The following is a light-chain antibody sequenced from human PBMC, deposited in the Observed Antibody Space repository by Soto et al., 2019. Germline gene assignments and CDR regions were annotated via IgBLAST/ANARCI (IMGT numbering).Light chain of an antibody. CDR1: QSVSSN. J-gene: IGKJ4*01. V-gene: IGKV3D-15*01. CDR3: QQYHSWVT. CDR2: GAS. Sequence: EIVMTQSPGTLSVSPGERATLSCGASQSVSSNLAWYQQKPGQATRPIIYGASTRATGIPARFSGGGSGTEFTLSISSLQSEDFAVYYCQQYHSWVTFGGGTKVEIK.